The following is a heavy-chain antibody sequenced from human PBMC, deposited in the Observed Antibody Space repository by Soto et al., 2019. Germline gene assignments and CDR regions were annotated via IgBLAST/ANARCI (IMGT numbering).Heavy chain of an antibody. V-gene: IGHV1-24*01. CDR2: FDPEDGET. CDR1: GYTLTELS. J-gene: IGHJ6*02. D-gene: IGHD3-22*01. CDR3: ATDQRYYYDSSGYYRPYGMDV. Sequence: ASVKVSCKVSGYTLTELSMHWVRQAPGKGLEWMGGFDPEDGETIYAQKFQGRVTMTEDTSTDTAYMELSSLRSEDTAVYYCATDQRYYYDSSGYYRPYGMDVWGQGTTVTVSS.